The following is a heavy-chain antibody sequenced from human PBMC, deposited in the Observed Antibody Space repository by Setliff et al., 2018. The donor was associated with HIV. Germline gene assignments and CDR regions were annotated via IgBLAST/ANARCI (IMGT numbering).Heavy chain of an antibody. V-gene: IGHV3-21*01. CDR1: GFTFRNYK. Sequence: GGSLRLSCAASGFTFRNYKFNWVRQAPGRGLESVASISSSGTYIYYADSLKGRITISRDNTKNSLYLQIDSLRAEDTAIYYCTRMISPRANKYSSGWFDYWGQGTLVTVSS. CDR2: ISSSGTYI. J-gene: IGHJ4*02. CDR3: TRMISPRANKYSSGWFDY. D-gene: IGHD6-19*01.